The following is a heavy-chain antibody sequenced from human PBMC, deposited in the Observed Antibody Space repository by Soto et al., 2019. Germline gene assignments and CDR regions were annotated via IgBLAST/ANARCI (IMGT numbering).Heavy chain of an antibody. V-gene: IGHV1-18*01. CDR2: ISAYNGNT. CDR3: ARDCISTSCFLDWFDP. J-gene: IGHJ5*02. CDR1: GDTFSTYT. D-gene: IGHD2-2*01. Sequence: ASVKVSCKASGDTFSTYTITWMRQAPGQGLEWMGWISAYNGNTNYAQKLQGRVTMTTDTSTSTAYMELRSLRSDDTAVYYCARDCISTSCFLDWFDPWGQGTLVTVSS.